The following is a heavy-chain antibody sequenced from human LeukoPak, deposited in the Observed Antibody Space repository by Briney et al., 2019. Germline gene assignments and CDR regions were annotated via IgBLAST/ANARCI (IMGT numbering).Heavy chain of an antibody. D-gene: IGHD2-2*01. V-gene: IGHV3-48*02. J-gene: IGHJ4*02. CDR2: ISSTSNTI. CDR1: GFTFSNYS. Sequence: GGSLRLSCAASGFTFSNYSMNWVRQAPGKGLEWVSWISSTSNTIYYADSVKGRFTISRDNAKNSLDLQMNSLRDEDTAVYYCARPSRSTGPAYWGQGTLVTVSS. CDR3: ARPSRSTGPAY.